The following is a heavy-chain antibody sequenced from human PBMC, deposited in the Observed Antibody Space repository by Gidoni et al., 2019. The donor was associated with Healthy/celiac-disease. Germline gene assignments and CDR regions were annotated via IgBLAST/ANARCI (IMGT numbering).Heavy chain of an antibody. CDR2: IIPILGIA. J-gene: IGHJ3*02. V-gene: IGHV1-69*02. CDR1: GGTFSSYT. CDR3: AREDRIAVAGTRRYAAFDI. Sequence: QVQLVQSGAEVKKPGSSVKVSCKASGGTFSSYTISWVRQAPGQGLEWMGRIIPILGIANYAQKFQGRVTITADKSTSTAYMELSSLRSEDTAVYYCAREDRIAVAGTRRYAAFDIWGQGTMVTVSS. D-gene: IGHD6-19*01.